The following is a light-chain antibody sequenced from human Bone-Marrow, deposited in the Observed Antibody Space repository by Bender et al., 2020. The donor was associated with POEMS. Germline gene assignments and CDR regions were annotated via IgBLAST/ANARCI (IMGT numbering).Light chain of an antibody. V-gene: IGLV1-44*01. J-gene: IGLJ2*01. CDR3: AAWDDSLNGV. CDR1: NSNIGSNT. CDR2: SND. Sequence: QSVVTQSPSASGTPGQRVTISCSGSNSNIGSNTVSWYRQVPGTAPKLLIHSNDQRPSGVPDRFSGSKSDTSASLAISGLQSEDEAIYYCAAWDDSLNGVFGGGTKLTVL.